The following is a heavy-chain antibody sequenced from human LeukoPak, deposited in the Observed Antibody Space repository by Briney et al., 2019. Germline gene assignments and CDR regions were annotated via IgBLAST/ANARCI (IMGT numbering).Heavy chain of an antibody. CDR2: INDIGSKT. Sequence: GGSLRLSCEGSGFTFKNYGMSWVRQSPGKGLEWVSDINDIGSKTYYGDSMKGRVIVSRDNSKNTLYLQMKSLRAEDTAVYYCARGRGYYDSSGDYFFDYWGQGTQVTVSS. CDR1: GFTFKNYG. CDR3: ARGRGYYDSSGDYFFDY. V-gene: IGHV3-23*01. J-gene: IGHJ4*02. D-gene: IGHD3-22*01.